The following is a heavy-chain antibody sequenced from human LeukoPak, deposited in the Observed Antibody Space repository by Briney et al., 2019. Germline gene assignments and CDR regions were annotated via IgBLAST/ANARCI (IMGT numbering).Heavy chain of an antibody. V-gene: IGHV3-23*01. CDR1: GFTFSSYA. CDR3: AKSGPLLYYYYGMDV. J-gene: IGHJ6*02. CDR2: ISGSGGST. Sequence: GGSLRLSCAASGFTFSSYAMSWVRQAPGKGLEWVSAISGSGGSTYYADSVKGRFTISRDNSKNTLHLQMNSLRAEDTAVYYCAKSGPLLYYYYGMDVWGQGTTVTVSS. D-gene: IGHD3-10*01.